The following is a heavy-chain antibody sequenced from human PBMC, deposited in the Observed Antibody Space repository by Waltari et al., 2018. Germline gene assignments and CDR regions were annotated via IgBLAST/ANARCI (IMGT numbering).Heavy chain of an antibody. CDR3: AREKATLRRDYVWGSYRSPCYFDY. V-gene: IGHV4-34*01. CDR1: GGSFSGSY. Sequence: QVQLQQWGAGMLKPSETLSLTCAVYGGSFSGSYWTWTRQPPGTGLEWIGEINHSGSINYNPSLKSRVTISVDTSKNQFSLKLSSVTAADTAVYYCAREKATLRRDYVWGSYRSPCYFDYWGQGTLVTVSS. J-gene: IGHJ4*02. CDR2: INHSGSI. D-gene: IGHD3-16*02.